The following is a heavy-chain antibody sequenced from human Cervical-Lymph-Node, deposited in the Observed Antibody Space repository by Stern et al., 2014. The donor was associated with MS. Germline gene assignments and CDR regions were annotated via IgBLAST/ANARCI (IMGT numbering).Heavy chain of an antibody. CDR2: IFHNGNT. V-gene: IGHV4-4*02. D-gene: IGHD2-21*01. Sequence: VQLVESGPGLVKPSGTLSLTCAVSGGSVSSRNWWRWVRQSPGKGLEGIGEIFHNGNTNYNPSLKSRLTISIDKSKSHFSLTLTSVTAADTAVYYCARDQYCGNENCSVYYGMDVWGQGTTVTVS. CDR1: GGSVSSRNW. CDR3: ARDQYCGNENCSVYYGMDV. J-gene: IGHJ6*02.